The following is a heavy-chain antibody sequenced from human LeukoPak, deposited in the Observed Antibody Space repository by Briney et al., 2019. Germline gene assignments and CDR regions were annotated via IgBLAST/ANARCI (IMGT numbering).Heavy chain of an antibody. J-gene: IGHJ3*02. V-gene: IGHV3-23*01. D-gene: IGHD2-15*01. Sequence: GGSLRLSCAASGFTFKSYWMSWVRQAPGKGLEWVSAISGSGGSTYYADSVKGRFTISRDISKNTLYLQMNSLRAEDTAVYYCATKDIVVVVAARAFDIWGQGTMVTVSS. CDR3: ATKDIVVVVAARAFDI. CDR2: ISGSGGST. CDR1: GFTFKSYW.